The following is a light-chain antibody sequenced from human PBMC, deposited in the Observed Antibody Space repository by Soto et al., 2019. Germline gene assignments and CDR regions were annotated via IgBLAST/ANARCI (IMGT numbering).Light chain of an antibody. CDR2: EVS. V-gene: IGLV2-14*01. CDR3: CSYTSRTTPDV. CDR1: SSDVGAYSY. J-gene: IGLJ1*01. Sequence: QSALTQPASVSGSPGQSITISCTGTSSDVGAYSYVSWYQQHPDKAPKLIIYEVSHRPSGVSHRSSGSKSGNTASLTISGLQAYDEADYYCCSYTSRTTPDVFGTGTKLTVL.